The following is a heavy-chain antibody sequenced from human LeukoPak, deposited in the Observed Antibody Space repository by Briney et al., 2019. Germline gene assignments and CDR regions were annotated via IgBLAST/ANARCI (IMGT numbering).Heavy chain of an antibody. CDR2: ISSSSSYI. Sequence: GGSLRLSSADPVFTFSSYSMNWVRQAPGKGLEWISPISSSSSYIYYADSVKGRFTISRDNAKNSLYLQMNSLRAEDTAVYYCARDSIEKGVCSDYCGQGTLVTVSS. J-gene: IGHJ4*02. D-gene: IGHD2-21*01. CDR3: ARDSIEKGVCSDY. V-gene: IGHV3-21*01. CDR1: VFTFSSYS.